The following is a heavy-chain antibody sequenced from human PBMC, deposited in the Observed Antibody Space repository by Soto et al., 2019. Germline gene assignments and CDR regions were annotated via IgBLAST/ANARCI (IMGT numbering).Heavy chain of an antibody. CDR1: GFTFDDYT. CDR3: AKDMQPNRIAARGFDP. Sequence: EVQLVESGGVVVQPGGSLRLSCAASGFTFDDYTMHWVRQAPGKGLEWVSLISWDGGSTYYADSVKGRFTISRDNSKNSLYLQMNSLRTEDTALYYCAKDMQPNRIAARGFDPWGQGTLVTVSS. D-gene: IGHD6-6*01. CDR2: ISWDGGST. V-gene: IGHV3-43*01. J-gene: IGHJ5*02.